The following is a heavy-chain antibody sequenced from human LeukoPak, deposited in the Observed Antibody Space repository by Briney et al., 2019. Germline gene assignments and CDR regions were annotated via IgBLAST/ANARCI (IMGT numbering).Heavy chain of an antibody. CDR2: ISAYNGNT. J-gene: IGHJ4*02. D-gene: IGHD3-22*01. V-gene: IGHV1-18*01. CDR3: AKQAPYYYDSSGYPLDY. CDR1: GYTFTSYG. Sequence: ASVKVSCKASGYTFTSYGISWVRQAPGQGLEWMGWISAYNGNTNYAQKLQGRVTMTTDTSTSTAYMELRSLRSDDTAVYYCAKQAPYYYDSSGYPLDYWGQGTLVTVSS.